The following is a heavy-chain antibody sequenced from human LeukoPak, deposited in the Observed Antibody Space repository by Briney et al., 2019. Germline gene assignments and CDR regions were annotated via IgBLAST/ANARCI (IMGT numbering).Heavy chain of an antibody. CDR1: GFTFSNAW. CDR3: TTVRTGIVVVPAAMHFDY. Sequence: GGSLRLSCAASGFTFSNAWMSWVRQAPGKGLEWVGRIKSKTDGGTTDYAAPVKGRFTISRDDSKNTLYLQMNSLKTEDTAVYYCTTVRTGIVVVPAAMHFDYWGQGTLVTVSS. D-gene: IGHD2-2*01. V-gene: IGHV3-15*01. J-gene: IGHJ4*02. CDR2: IKSKTDGGTT.